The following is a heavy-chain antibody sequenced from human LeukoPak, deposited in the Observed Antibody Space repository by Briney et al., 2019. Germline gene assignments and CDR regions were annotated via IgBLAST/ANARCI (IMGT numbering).Heavy chain of an antibody. Sequence: SETLSLTSTVSGGSINSYYWSWIRQPPGKGLEWIGYIYYSGSTNYDPSLKSRVTILLDTSKNQFSLKLSSVTAADTAVYYCTARGDGYNNWCFDLWGRGTLVTVSS. J-gene: IGHJ2*01. CDR3: TARGDGYNNWCFDL. CDR1: GGSINSYY. CDR2: IYYSGST. D-gene: IGHD5-24*01. V-gene: IGHV4-59*01.